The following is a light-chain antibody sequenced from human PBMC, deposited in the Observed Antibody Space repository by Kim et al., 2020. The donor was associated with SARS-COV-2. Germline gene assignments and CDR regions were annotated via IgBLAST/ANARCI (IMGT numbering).Light chain of an antibody. V-gene: IGLV1-36*01. Sequence: RQRVTISCSGNSSNNGNNAVNWYQQFPGKAPILLIYYNDLLSSGVSDRFSGSKSGTSASLAISGLQSEDEADYYCETWDDSVNGWVFGGGTKLTVL. J-gene: IGLJ3*02. CDR3: ETWDDSVNGWV. CDR2: YND. CDR1: SSNNGNNA.